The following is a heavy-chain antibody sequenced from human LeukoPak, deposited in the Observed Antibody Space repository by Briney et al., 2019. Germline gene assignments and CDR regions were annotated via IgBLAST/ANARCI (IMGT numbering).Heavy chain of an antibody. CDR3: ASRDPCSGNSCYAIGD. V-gene: IGHV3-23*01. D-gene: IGHD2-15*01. J-gene: IGHJ4*02. Sequence: GGSLRLSCAASGFTFSTYAMIWVRQAPGKGLEWVSAISASGGRTYYADSVKGRFTISRDNSKNTLYLQMNSLSAEDTAVYYCASRDPCSGNSCYAIGDWGQGSLVTVSS. CDR2: ISASGGRT. CDR1: GFTFSTYA.